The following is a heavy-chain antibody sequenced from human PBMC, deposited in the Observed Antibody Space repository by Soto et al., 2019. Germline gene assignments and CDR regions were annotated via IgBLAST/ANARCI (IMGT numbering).Heavy chain of an antibody. V-gene: IGHV3-48*03. CDR2: ISSSGSTI. J-gene: IGHJ6*02. D-gene: IGHD1-26*01. CDR3: ASQSGSYYYYYYYGMDV. Sequence: PGGSLRLSCAASGFTFSSYEMNWVRQAPGKGLEWVSYISSSGSTIYYADSVKGRFTISRDNAKNSLYLQMNSLRAEDTAVYYCASQSGSYYYYYYYGMDVWGQGTTVTVSS. CDR1: GFTFSSYE.